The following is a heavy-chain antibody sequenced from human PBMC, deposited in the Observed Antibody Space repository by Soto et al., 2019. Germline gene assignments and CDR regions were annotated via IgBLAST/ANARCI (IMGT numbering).Heavy chain of an antibody. CDR2: INHSGST. V-gene: IGHV4-34*01. D-gene: IGHD3-10*01. J-gene: IGHJ4*02. CDR1: GGSFSGYY. CDR3: ARGQGSGSYYDSRQKAPTTDFDY. Sequence: SETLSLTCAVYGGSFSGYYWSWIRQPPGKGLEWIGEINHSGSTNYNPSLKSRVTISVDTSKNQFSLKVSSVTAADTAVYYCARGQGSGSYYDSRQKAPTTDFDYWGQGTLVTVPS.